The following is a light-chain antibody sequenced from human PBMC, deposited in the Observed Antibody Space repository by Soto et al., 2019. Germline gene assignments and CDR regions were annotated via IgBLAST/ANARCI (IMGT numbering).Light chain of an antibody. CDR1: QSISRN. J-gene: IGKJ1*01. Sequence: EIVMTQSPAGLSSSPGERATLSCRASQSISRNLAWYQQKPGQAPRLLIYGASTRATGVPGRFSGSGSGTEFTLTINGLQYEDFVFYFCQQYNDWPTFGQGTKVEI. V-gene: IGKV3-15*01. CDR2: GAS. CDR3: QQYNDWPT.